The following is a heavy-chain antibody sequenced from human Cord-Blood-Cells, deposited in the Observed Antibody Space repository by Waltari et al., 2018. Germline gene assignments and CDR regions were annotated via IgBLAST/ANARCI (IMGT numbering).Heavy chain of an antibody. CDR2: IYYSGST. V-gene: IGHV4-39*01. Sequence: QLQLQESGPGLVKPSETLSLTCTVSGGSISSSSYYWGWIRQPPGKGLAWIGSIYYSGSTYYNPSFKSRVTISVDTSKNQFSLKLSSVTAADTAVYYCARHVRGIAVAGKKTFDYWGQGTLVTVSS. J-gene: IGHJ4*02. CDR1: GGSISSSSYY. D-gene: IGHD6-19*01. CDR3: ARHVRGIAVAGKKTFDY.